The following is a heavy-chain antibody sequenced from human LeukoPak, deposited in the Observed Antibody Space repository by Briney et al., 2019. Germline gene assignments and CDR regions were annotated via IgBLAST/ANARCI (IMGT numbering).Heavy chain of an antibody. CDR3: ARGPGITIFGVVRKNWFDP. J-gene: IGHJ5*02. V-gene: IGHV4-39*07. CDR1: GGSISSSSYY. Sequence: PSETLSLTCTVSGGSISSSSYYWGWIRQPPGKGLEWIGSIYYSGSTYYNPSLKSRVTISVDTSKNQFSLKLSSVTAADTAVYYCARGPGITIFGVVRKNWFDPWGQGTLVTVSS. CDR2: IYYSGST. D-gene: IGHD3-3*01.